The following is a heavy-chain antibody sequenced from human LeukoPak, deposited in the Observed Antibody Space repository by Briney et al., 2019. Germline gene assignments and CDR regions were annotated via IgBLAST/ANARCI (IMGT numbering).Heavy chain of an antibody. Sequence: SETLSLTCTVSGGSITSSSHYWAWIRQPPGKGLEWIGTSYYSGTAYYKSSLKSRLTISVDTSKNQFSLKLTSVTAADTAVYYCAGYPQGASPEYFQDWGQGTLVTVSS. D-gene: IGHD3-16*01. V-gene: IGHV4-39*07. J-gene: IGHJ1*01. CDR1: GGSITSSSHY. CDR3: AGYPQGASPEYFQD. CDR2: SYYSGTA.